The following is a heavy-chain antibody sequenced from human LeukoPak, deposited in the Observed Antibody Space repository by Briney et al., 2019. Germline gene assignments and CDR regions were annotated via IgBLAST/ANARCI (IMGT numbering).Heavy chain of an antibody. CDR2: IIPILGIA. CDR3: ARDLAAVVVVPAAYTPFDP. V-gene: IGHV1-69*04. J-gene: IGHJ5*02. Sequence: SVKVSCKASGGTFSSYTISWVRQAPGQGLEWMGRIIPILGIANYAQKFQGRVTITADKSTSTAYMELSSLRSEDTAVYYCARDLAAVVVVPAAYTPFDPWGQGTLVTVSS. D-gene: IGHD2-2*01. CDR1: GGTFSSYT.